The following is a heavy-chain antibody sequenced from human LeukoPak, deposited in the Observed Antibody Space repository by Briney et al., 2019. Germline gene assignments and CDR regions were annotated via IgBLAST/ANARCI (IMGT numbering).Heavy chain of an antibody. CDR1: GVSISSSSYY. D-gene: IGHD3-10*01. Sequence: KPSETLSLTCTVSGVSISSSSYYRGWIRQPPGKGLEWIGSIYYSGSTYYNPSLKSRVTIPVDTSKNQFSLKLSSVTAADTAVYYCARHRLLWFGELGYRFDPWGQGTLVTVSS. CDR3: ARHRLLWFGELGYRFDP. V-gene: IGHV4-39*01. CDR2: IYYSGST. J-gene: IGHJ5*02.